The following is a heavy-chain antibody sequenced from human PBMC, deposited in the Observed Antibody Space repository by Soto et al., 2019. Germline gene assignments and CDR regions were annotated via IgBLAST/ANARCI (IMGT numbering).Heavy chain of an antibody. V-gene: IGHV3-33*01. CDR2: IWSDGSKQ. J-gene: IGHJ4*02. Sequence: QVKLVESGRGVVQPGRSLRLSCTASGFTFSTYGMHWVRQAPGKGLEWVSAIWSDGSKQHYADSVKGRFSISRDNSENTVYLQVNSLRAEDTAVYYCARDPVYNISGYFDYWGQGTLVTVSS. CDR3: ARDPVYNISGYFDY. D-gene: IGHD3-22*01. CDR1: GFTFSTYG.